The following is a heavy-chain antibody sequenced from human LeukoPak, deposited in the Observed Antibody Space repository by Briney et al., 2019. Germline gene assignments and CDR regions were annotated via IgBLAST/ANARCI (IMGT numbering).Heavy chain of an antibody. CDR3: ARFAYGSDYFPGHY. V-gene: IGHV5-51*01. D-gene: IGHD3-22*01. CDR2: IYPGDSNT. J-gene: IGHJ4*02. Sequence: RGESLKISCKGSGYSFTTYWIGWVRQMPGKGLEWMGIIYPGDSNTRYSPSFQGQVTISADKSISTAYLQWSSLKASDTAMYYCARFAYGSDYFPGHYWGQGTLVTVSS. CDR1: GYSFTTYW.